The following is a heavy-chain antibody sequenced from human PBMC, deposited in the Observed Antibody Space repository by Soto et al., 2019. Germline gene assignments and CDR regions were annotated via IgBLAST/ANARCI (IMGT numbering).Heavy chain of an antibody. V-gene: IGHV4-31*03. J-gene: IGHJ4*02. CDR3: ARVRENYFDS. CDR2: IYDSGSP. CDR1: GGSISSDGDYYR. Sequence: SETLSLTCTVSGGSISSDGDYYRWSWIRQHPGKGLEWIGYIYDSGSPYYHPSLESRVTVSVDTSKNHFSLKLSSLTAADTAVYYCARVRENYFDSWGQGILVTVSS.